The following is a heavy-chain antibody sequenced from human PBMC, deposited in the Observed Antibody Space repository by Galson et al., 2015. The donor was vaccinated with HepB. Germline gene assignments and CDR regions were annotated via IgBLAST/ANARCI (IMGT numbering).Heavy chain of an antibody. V-gene: IGHV3-64*01. CDR2: ISSNGGGT. CDR1: GFTFSSHG. D-gene: IGHD3-10*01. J-gene: IGHJ3*02. CDR3: ARAGRFGEVEAFDI. Sequence: SLRLSCAASGFTFSSHGMHWVRQAPGKGLEYVSAISSNGGGTYYANSVKGRFTISRDNSKNTLYLQMGSLRAEDMAVYYCARAGRFGEVEAFDIWGQGTMVTVSS.